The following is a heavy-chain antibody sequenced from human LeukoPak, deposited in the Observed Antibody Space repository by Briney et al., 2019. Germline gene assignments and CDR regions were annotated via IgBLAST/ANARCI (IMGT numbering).Heavy chain of an antibody. CDR3: AKDTSPYYYDSSGYNDAFDI. J-gene: IGHJ3*02. CDR2: ISWNSGSI. D-gene: IGHD3-22*01. CDR1: GFTFDDYA. Sequence: GGSLRLSCAASGFTFDDYAMHWVRQAPGEGLEWVSGISWNSGSIGYADSVKGRFTISRDNAKNSLYLQMNSLRAEDTALYYCAKDTSPYYYDSSGYNDAFDIWGQGTMVTVSS. V-gene: IGHV3-9*01.